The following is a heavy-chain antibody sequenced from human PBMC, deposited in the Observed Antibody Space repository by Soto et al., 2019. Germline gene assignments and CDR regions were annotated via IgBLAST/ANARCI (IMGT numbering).Heavy chain of an antibody. CDR2: IIPIFGTA. V-gene: IGHV1-69*12. D-gene: IGHD2-2*01. J-gene: IGHJ4*02. CDR3: ARAHSLLYQLLSYFDY. CDR1: GGTFSSYA. Sequence: QVQLVQSGAEVKKPGSSVKVSCKASGGTFSSYAISWVRQAPGQGLEWMGGIIPIFGTANYAQKFRGRVTITADESTRTAYMELSSLSSEDTAVYYCARAHSLLYQLLSYFDYWGQGTLVTVSS.